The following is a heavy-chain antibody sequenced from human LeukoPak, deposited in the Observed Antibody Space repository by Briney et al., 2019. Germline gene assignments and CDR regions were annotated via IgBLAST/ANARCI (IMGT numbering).Heavy chain of an antibody. V-gene: IGHV1-18*01. D-gene: IGHD5-18*01. Sequence: GASVKVSCKASGYTFTSYGISWVRQAPGQGLEWMGWISAYNGNTNYAQKLQGRVTMTTDTSTSTAYMELRSLRSDDTAVYYCARVPVDTAMAPYYYYGMDVWGQGTTVTVSS. J-gene: IGHJ6*02. CDR1: GYTFTSYG. CDR2: ISAYNGNT. CDR3: ARVPVDTAMAPYYYYGMDV.